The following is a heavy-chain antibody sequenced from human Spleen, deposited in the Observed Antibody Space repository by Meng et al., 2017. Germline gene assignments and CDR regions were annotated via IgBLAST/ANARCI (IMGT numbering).Heavy chain of an antibody. D-gene: IGHD4-11*01. CDR3: AKDDYSTTFYYFHY. J-gene: IGHJ4*02. V-gene: IGHV3-11*01. Sequence: GESLKISCAASGFTFSDYYMSWIRQAPGKGLEWVSYISSSGSTIYYADSVKGRFTISRDNAKNSLYLQLNSLRAEDTAFYYCAKDDYSTTFYYFHYWGQGTLVTVSS. CDR2: ISSSGSTI. CDR1: GFTFSDYY.